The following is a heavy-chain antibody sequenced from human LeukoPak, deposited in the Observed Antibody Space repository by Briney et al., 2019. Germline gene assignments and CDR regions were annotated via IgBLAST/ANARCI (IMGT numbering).Heavy chain of an antibody. D-gene: IGHD5-18*01. CDR3: ARGCYSYAPDELAPINDYGMDV. CDR2: IYYSGST. V-gene: IGHV4-61*08. Sequence: SQTLSLTCTVSGGSISSGGYYWSWIRQPPGKGLEWIGYIYYSGSTNYNPSLKSRVTISVDTSKNQFSLKLSSVTAADTAVYYCARGCYSYAPDELAPINDYGMDVWGQGTTVTVSS. CDR1: GGSISSGGYY. J-gene: IGHJ6*02.